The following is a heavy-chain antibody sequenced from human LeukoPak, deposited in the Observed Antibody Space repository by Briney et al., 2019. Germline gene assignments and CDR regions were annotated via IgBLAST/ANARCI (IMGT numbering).Heavy chain of an antibody. V-gene: IGHV1-3*01. CDR3: ATSHYYYDRGY. CDR2: INAGNGNT. J-gene: IGHJ4*02. CDR1: GYTFNRYA. D-gene: IGHD3-22*01. Sequence: ASVKVSCTASGYTFNRYAMHWVRQAPGRRLEWMGWINAGNGNTKYSQKFQGRVTITRDTSATTAYMELSSLRSEDTAVYYCATSHYYYDRGYWGQGTLVTVSS.